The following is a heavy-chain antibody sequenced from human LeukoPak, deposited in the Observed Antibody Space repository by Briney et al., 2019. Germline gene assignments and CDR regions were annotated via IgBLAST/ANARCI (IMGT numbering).Heavy chain of an antibody. V-gene: IGHV4-4*02. CDR3: AKGDIPNWFDP. J-gene: IGHJ5*02. CDR1: GFIFSNYA. D-gene: IGHD2-2*02. CDR2: IFHSGST. Sequence: GSLRLSCAASGFIFSNYAMGWVRQPPGKGLEWIGEIFHSGSTHYNPSLKSRVTISVDKSKNQFSLNLSSVTAADTAVYYCAKGDIPNWFDPWGQGTLVTVSS.